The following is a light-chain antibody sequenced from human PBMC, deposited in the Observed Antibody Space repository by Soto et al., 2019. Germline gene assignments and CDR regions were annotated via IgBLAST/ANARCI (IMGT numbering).Light chain of an antibody. CDR1: QTVGRDY. V-gene: IGKV3-20*01. CDR2: DAS. Sequence: EIVLTQSPGTLSLSPGERATLSCRASQTVGRDYLGWYQQKPGQAPRLLIYDASNRATGIPDRFSGSGSGTDFTFTISRLEPEDFALYFCHQYAFSPLTFGGGIKVEIK. J-gene: IGKJ4*01. CDR3: HQYAFSPLT.